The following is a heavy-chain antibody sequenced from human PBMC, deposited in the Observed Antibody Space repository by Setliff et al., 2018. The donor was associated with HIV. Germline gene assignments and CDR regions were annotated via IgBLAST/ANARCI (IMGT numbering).Heavy chain of an antibody. CDR3: ARVPVAGANWFDP. J-gene: IGHJ5*02. CDR2: VSQSGST. Sequence: SETLSLTCSVSGVSINRTDHYWGWIRQSPGKRLEWIGSVSQSGSTYYNPSLKSRITISVDRSKNLFSLKLISVTAAGQGVYYCARVPVAGANWFDPWGRGTQVTVSS. D-gene: IGHD2-21*01. CDR1: GVSINRTDHY. V-gene: IGHV4-39*01.